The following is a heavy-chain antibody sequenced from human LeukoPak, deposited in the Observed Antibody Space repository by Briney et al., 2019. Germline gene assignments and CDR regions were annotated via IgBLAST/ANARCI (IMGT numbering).Heavy chain of an antibody. Sequence: FQGRVTITRDTSASTAYMELSSLRSEDTAVYYRARDSSGWYDNEFDYWGQGTLVTVSS. V-gene: IGHV1-3*01. CDR3: ARDSSGWYDNEFDY. D-gene: IGHD6-19*01. J-gene: IGHJ4*02.